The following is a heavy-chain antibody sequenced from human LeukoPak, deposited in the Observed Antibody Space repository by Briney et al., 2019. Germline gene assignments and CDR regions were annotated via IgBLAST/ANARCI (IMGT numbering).Heavy chain of an antibody. V-gene: IGHV4-34*01. Sequence: SETLSLTCAVYGVSFSGFYWSWIRQPPGKGLEWLGEINHRGNTNYNPSLKSRVTVSVDTSKNKFSLTLTSVTAADTAMYYCARRPLGGSIPHDAWGQGTLVTVSS. CDR1: GVSFSGFY. CDR3: ARRPLGGSIPHDA. J-gene: IGHJ5*02. D-gene: IGHD3-10*01. CDR2: INHRGNT.